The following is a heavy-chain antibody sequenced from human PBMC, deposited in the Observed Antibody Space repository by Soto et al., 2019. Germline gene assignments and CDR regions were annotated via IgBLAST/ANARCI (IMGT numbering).Heavy chain of an antibody. CDR2: IWYDGSHK. V-gene: IGHV3-33*01. Sequence: QVQLVESGGGVVQRGRSLRLSCEASGFTFSNFAMHWVRQAPGKGLEWVAIIWYDGSHKYYADSVKGRFTVTRDNSKNTVYLQMNSLRVEDSAVYYCARGGWPCSNGVCRRENYHYGMDVWGQGTTVTASS. CDR3: ARGGWPCSNGVCRRENYHYGMDV. D-gene: IGHD2-8*01. J-gene: IGHJ6*02. CDR1: GFTFSNFA.